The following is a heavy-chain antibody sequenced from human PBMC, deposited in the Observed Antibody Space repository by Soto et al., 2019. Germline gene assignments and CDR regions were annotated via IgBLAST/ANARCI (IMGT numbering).Heavy chain of an antibody. D-gene: IGHD4-17*01. CDR2: INHSGST. J-gene: IGHJ6*03. Sequence: QVQLQQWGAGLLKPSETLSLTCAVYGGSFSGYYWSWIRQPPGKGLEWIGEINHSGSTNYNPSLKSRVTISVDTSKNQFSLKRSSVTAADTAVYYCARGRNGDLRSYYYYYMDVWGKGTTVTVSS. CDR1: GGSFSGYY. V-gene: IGHV4-34*01. CDR3: ARGRNGDLRSYYYYYMDV.